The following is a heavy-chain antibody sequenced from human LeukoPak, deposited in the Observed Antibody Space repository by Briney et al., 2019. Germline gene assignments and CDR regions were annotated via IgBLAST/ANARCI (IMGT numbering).Heavy chain of an antibody. D-gene: IGHD3-22*01. Sequence: PSETLSLTCTLSGDYISSSSYYWGWIRQPPGKGLEWIGDIYYSGSTYYNASLKGRVSISIDTSNNHFSLHLRSLNAADTALYYCARRRYYDSTGYLDWGHGTLVTVSS. J-gene: IGHJ1*01. CDR3: ARRRYYDSTGYLD. V-gene: IGHV4-39*02. CDR2: IYYSGST. CDR1: GDYISSSSYY.